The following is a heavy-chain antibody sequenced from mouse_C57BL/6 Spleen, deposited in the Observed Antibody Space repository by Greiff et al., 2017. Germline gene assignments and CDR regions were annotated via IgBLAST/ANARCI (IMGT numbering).Heavy chain of an antibody. V-gene: IGHV1-76*01. J-gene: IGHJ2*01. Sequence: QVQLQQSGAELVRPGASVKLSCKASGYTFTDYYINWVKQRPGQGLEWIARIYPGSGNTYYNEKFKGKATLTAEKSSSTAYMQLSSLTSEDSAVYFCARYPRTGTSYFDYWGQGTTLTVSS. D-gene: IGHD4-1*01. CDR1: GYTFTDYY. CDR3: ARYPRTGTSYFDY. CDR2: IYPGSGNT.